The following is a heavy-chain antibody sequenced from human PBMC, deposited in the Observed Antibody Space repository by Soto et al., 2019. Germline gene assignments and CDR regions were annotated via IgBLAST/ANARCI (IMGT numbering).Heavy chain of an antibody. CDR3: ASLNGMDV. V-gene: IGHV1-69*02. D-gene: IGHD3-10*01. CDR2: VTPILGIT. Sequence: QVQLVQSGAEVKKPGSSVKVSCKPSGGTFSSITITWVRQAPGQGLEWMGRVTPILGITTYAQKFQGRVXXXXXXXXXXXXXXXSXXXXXXXAVYYCASLNGMDVWGQGTTVTV. CDR1: GGTFSSIT. J-gene: IGHJ6*02.